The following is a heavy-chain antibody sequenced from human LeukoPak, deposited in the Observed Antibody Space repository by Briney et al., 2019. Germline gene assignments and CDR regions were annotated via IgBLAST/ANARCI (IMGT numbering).Heavy chain of an antibody. J-gene: IGHJ1*01. CDR3: ARAYYYDSSGYYPSEYFQH. Sequence: GGSLRLSCAASGFTFSTYWMHWVRQGPGKGLVWVSHINSDGSYTNYADSVKGRITISRDNAKNTLYLQMNSLRAEDTAVYYCARAYYYDSSGYYPSEYFQHWGQGTLVTVSS. CDR2: INSDGSYT. D-gene: IGHD3-22*01. CDR1: GFTFSTYW. V-gene: IGHV3-74*01.